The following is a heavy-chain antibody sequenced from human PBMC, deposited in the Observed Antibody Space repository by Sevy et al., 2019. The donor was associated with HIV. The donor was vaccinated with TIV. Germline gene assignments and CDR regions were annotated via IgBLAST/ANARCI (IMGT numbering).Heavy chain of an antibody. CDR1: GYTFTGYY. J-gene: IGHJ4*02. V-gene: IGHV1-2*02. CDR3: ARMGDYFVTSGYYPLKY. Sequence: ASVKVSCKASGYTFTGYYVHWLRQAPGQGLEWMGWINPKTGGTYFAKKFQDRVTMTTGTSITTAYLELSGLRFDDTAVYYCARMGDYFVTSGYYPLKYWGQGTLVTVS. D-gene: IGHD3-22*01. CDR2: INPKTGGT.